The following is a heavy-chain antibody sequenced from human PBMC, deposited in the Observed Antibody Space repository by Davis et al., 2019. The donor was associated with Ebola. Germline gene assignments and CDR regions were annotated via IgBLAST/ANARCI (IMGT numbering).Heavy chain of an antibody. V-gene: IGHV3-9*01. CDR2: ISWNGGSR. Sequence: SLKISCAASGFTFDYHAMHWVRQGPGKGLEWVSGISWNGGSRDYADSVEGRFTISRDNAKNSLYLQMNSLRAEDTALYHCARAGYYGSGTYFDYWGQGTLVTVSS. D-gene: IGHD3-10*01. CDR3: ARAGYYGSGTYFDY. J-gene: IGHJ4*02. CDR1: GFTFDYHA.